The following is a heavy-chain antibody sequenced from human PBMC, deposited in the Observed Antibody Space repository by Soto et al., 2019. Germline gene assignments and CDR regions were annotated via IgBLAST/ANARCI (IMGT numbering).Heavy chain of an antibody. CDR2: IYHSGST. CDR3: AREDYDILTGGRHFDY. Sequence: QVQLQESGPGLVKPSGTLSLTCAVSGGSISSSNWWSWVRQPPGKGLEWIGEIYHSGSTNYNPSLKRRVTISVDKSKNQFSLKLSSVTAADTAVYYCAREDYDILTGGRHFDYWGQGTLVTVSS. CDR1: GGSISSSNW. D-gene: IGHD3-9*01. J-gene: IGHJ4*02. V-gene: IGHV4-4*02.